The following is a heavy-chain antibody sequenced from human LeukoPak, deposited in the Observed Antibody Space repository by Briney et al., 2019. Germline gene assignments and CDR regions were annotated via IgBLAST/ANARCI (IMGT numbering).Heavy chain of an antibody. D-gene: IGHD3-10*01. V-gene: IGHV1-69*13. Sequence: GASVKVSCKASGGTFSSYAISWVRQAPGQVLEWMGGIIPIFGTANYAQKFQGRVTITADESTSTAYMELSSLRSEDTAVYYCARDLVRGGAYWFDPWGQGTLVTVSS. CDR2: IIPIFGTA. CDR3: ARDLVRGGAYWFDP. CDR1: GGTFSSYA. J-gene: IGHJ5*02.